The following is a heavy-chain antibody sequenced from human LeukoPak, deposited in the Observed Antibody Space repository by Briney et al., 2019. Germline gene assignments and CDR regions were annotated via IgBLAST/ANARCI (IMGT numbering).Heavy chain of an antibody. CDR3: SREASCDTTSCPQDY. J-gene: IGHJ4*02. V-gene: IGHV1-2*02. CDR2: IYPNNGDT. D-gene: IGHD2-2*01. CDR1: GYTFTGHF. Sequence: ASVKVSCKASGYTFTGHFIFWVRQSPGQRLELVASIYPNNGDTYYVPKFRGRVTVTSDTSISTAYMDISGLRSDDTAFYYCSREASCDTTSCPQDYWGQGTLVTVSS.